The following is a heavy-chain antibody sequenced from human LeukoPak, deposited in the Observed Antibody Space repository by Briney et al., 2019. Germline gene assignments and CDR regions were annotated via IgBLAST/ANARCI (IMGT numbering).Heavy chain of an antibody. CDR3: ARDGNSDI. D-gene: IGHD5-24*01. Sequence: GGSLRLSCAASGFTFSGYSMTWIRQAPGKGLEWVSHISNSGSIYADSVKGRFTISRDNAKNSLYLQMNSLRAEDTAVYYCARDGNSDIWGQGTMVTVSS. J-gene: IGHJ3*02. CDR1: GFTFSGYS. V-gene: IGHV3-11*04. CDR2: ISNSGS.